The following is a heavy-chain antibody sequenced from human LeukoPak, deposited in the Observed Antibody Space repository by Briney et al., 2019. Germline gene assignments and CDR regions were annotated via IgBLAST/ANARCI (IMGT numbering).Heavy chain of an antibody. CDR3: ARDVGQYQLTQVPDWNYYGMDV. D-gene: IGHD2-2*01. CDR1: GFTFSSYG. J-gene: IGHJ6*02. CDR2: IWYDGSNK. Sequence: GGSLRLSCAASGFTFSSYGMHWVRQAPGKGLEWVAVIWYDGSNKYYADSVKGRFTISRDNSKNTLYLQMNSLRAEDTAVYYCARDVGQYQLTQVPDWNYYGMDVWGQGTTVTVSS. V-gene: IGHV3-33*01.